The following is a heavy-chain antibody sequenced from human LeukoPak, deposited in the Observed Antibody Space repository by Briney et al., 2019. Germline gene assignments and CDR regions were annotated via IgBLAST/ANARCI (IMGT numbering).Heavy chain of an antibody. CDR1: GGSFSGYY. D-gene: IGHD3-22*01. Sequence: SETLSLTCAVYGGSFSGYYWSWIRQPPGKGLEWIGEINHSGSTNYNPSLKSRVTISVDTSKNQFSLKLSSVTAGDTAVYYCARRPSITMIVVVTRRYNWFDPWGQGNLVTVSS. J-gene: IGHJ5*02. CDR2: INHSGST. V-gene: IGHV4-34*01. CDR3: ARRPSITMIVVVTRRYNWFDP.